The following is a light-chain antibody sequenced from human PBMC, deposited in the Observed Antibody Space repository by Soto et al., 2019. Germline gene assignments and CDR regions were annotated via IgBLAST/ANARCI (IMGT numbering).Light chain of an antibody. V-gene: IGKV1-27*01. J-gene: IGKJ1*01. CDR2: AAS. Sequence: DIQMTQSPSSLSASVGDRVTITCRASQGIRNYLAWDQQKPGKVPKLLIYAASTLQSGVPSRFSGSGSGTDFTLTISSLQPEDVATYYCQKYNSAPWTFGQGNKVEIK. CDR3: QKYNSAPWT. CDR1: QGIRNY.